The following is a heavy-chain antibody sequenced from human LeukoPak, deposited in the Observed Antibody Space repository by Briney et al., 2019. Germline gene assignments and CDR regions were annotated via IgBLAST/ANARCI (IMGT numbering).Heavy chain of an antibody. Sequence: GGSLRLSCATSGFNFSDSRMTWVRQAPGKGLQWVANINRDGTEKHFLDSVEGRFTISRDHAKKSLYLLMNSLRPQDTAVYFCVRGDWYFESWGQGTLVTVSS. V-gene: IGHV3-7*04. CDR1: GFNFSDSR. J-gene: IGHJ4*02. CDR3: VRGDWYFES. CDR2: INRDGTEK. D-gene: IGHD2-21*01.